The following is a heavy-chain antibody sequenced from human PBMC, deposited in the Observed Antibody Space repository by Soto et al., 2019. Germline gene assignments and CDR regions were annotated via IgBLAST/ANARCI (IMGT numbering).Heavy chain of an antibody. CDR2: ISSTISYT. V-gene: IGHV3-11*06. J-gene: IGHJ4*02. D-gene: IGHD5-18*01. CDR1: GFTFSDYY. Sequence: GGSLRLSCAASGFTFSDYYMSWIRQAPGKGLEWVSYISSTISYTHYADSVKGRFTISRDNAKNSLYLQMNSLRAEDTAVYYCARYIYGYVDYWGQGTLVTVSS. CDR3: ARYIYGYVDY.